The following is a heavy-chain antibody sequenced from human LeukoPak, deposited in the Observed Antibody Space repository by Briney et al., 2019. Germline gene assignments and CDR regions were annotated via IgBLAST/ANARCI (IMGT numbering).Heavy chain of an antibody. V-gene: IGHV4-38-2*02. CDR3: ARDLFYGDSPTDYYYYYMDV. CDR2: IYHSGST. Sequence: SETLSLTCTVSGYSISSGYYWGWIRQPPGKGLEWIGSIYHSGSTYYNPSLKSRVTISVDTSKNQFSLKLSSVTAADTAVYYCARDLFYGDSPTDYYYYYMDVWGKGTTVTVSS. J-gene: IGHJ6*03. D-gene: IGHD4-17*01. CDR1: GYSISSGYY.